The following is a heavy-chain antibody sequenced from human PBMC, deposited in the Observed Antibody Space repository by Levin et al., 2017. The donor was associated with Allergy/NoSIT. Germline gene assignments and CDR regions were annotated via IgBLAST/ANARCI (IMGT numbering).Heavy chain of an antibody. CDR2: ISWNSGSI. J-gene: IGHJ3*02. Sequence: GGSLRLSCAASGFTFDDYAMHWVRQAPGKGLEWVSGISWNSGSIGYADSVKGRLTISRDNAKNSLYSQMNSLRTEETALYYCARDNIGLPDAFDIWGQGTMVIVSS. V-gene: IGHV3-9*01. CDR1: GFTFDDYA. D-gene: IGHD3-10*01. CDR3: ARDNIGLPDAFDI.